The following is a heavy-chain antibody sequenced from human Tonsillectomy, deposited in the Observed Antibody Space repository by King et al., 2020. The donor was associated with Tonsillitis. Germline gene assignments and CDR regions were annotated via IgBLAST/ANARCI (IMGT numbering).Heavy chain of an antibody. V-gene: IGHV3-15*07. CDR1: GFTFTNAW. Sequence: VQLVESGGGLVKPGGSLRLSCAASGFTFTNAWMNWVRQAPGKGLEWVARIKTKNDGGPTDYAEPVKGRFSISRDDSKNTLYLEMSSLKIEDTGVYYCTTRPWFDYWGQGTLVTVSS. J-gene: IGHJ4*02. CDR3: TTRPWFDY. CDR2: IKTKNDGGPT.